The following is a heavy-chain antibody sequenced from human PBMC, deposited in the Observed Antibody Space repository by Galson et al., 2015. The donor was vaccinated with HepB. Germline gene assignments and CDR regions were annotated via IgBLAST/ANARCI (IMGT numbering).Heavy chain of an antibody. D-gene: IGHD3-22*01. J-gene: IGHJ4*02. CDR3: ARAIPPVYDSSGYSYYFDY. CDR2: IKQDGSEK. Sequence: SLRLSCAASGFTFSSYWMSWVRQAPGKGLEWVANIKQDGSEKYYVDSVKGRFTISRDNAKNSLYLQMNSLRAEDTAVYYCARAIPPVYDSSGYSYYFDYWGQGTLVTVSS. V-gene: IGHV3-7*03. CDR1: GFTFSSYW.